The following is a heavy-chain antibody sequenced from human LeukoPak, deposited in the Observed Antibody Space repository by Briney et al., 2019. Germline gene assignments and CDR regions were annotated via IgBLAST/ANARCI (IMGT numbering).Heavy chain of an antibody. J-gene: IGHJ5*02. CDR1: GGSISSSNW. V-gene: IGHV4-28*01. D-gene: IGHD6-19*01. CDR2: AYYSGST. Sequence: PSGTLSLTCAVSGGSISSSNWWSWIRQPPGKGLEWIGYAYYSGSTTYNPSLESRVTISVDTSKNQFSLKLTAVTAADTAVYYCARNSAVATSRSWFDPWGQGTLVTVSS. CDR3: ARNSAVATSRSWFDP.